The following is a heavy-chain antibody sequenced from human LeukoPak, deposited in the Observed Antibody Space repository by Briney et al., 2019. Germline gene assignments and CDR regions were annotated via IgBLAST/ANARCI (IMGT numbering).Heavy chain of an antibody. D-gene: IGHD3-3*01. CDR3: ARDDFWSGPYYYGMDV. CDR1: GFTVSSNY. CDR2: IYSGGST. J-gene: IGHJ6*02. V-gene: IGHV3-53*01. Sequence: PGGSLRLSCAASGFTVSSNYMSWVRQAPGKGLEWVSVIYSGGSTYYADSVKGRFTISRDNSKNTLYLQMNSLRAEDTAVYYCARDDFWSGPYYYGMDVWGLGTTVTVSS.